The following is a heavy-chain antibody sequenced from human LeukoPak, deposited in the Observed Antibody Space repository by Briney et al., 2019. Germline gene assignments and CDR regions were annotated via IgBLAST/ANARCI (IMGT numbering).Heavy chain of an antibody. CDR1: GFTFSDYY. Sequence: GGSLRLSCAASGFTFSDYYMSWIRQAPGKGLEWVSYISSSGSTIYYADSVKGRFTISRDNAKNSLYLQMNSLRAEDTAVYYCARDYYDSSGYYKGAIDYWGQGTLVTVSS. D-gene: IGHD3-22*01. V-gene: IGHV3-11*01. CDR2: ISSSGSTI. CDR3: ARDYYDSSGYYKGAIDY. J-gene: IGHJ4*02.